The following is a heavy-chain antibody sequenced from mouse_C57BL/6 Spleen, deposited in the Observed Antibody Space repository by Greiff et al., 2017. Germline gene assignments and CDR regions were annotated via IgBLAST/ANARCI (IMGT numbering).Heavy chain of an antibody. J-gene: IGHJ3*01. CDR2: IDPEDGDT. CDR1: GFNIKDYY. Sequence: EVQLQQSGAELVRPGASVKLSCTASGFNIKDYYMHWVKQRPEQGLEWIGRIDPEDGDTEYAPKFQGKATMTADTSSNTAYLQLSSLTSEDTAVYYCAPYCYGSSAWFAYWGQGTLVTVSA. CDR3: APYCYGSSAWFAY. V-gene: IGHV14-1*01. D-gene: IGHD1-1*01.